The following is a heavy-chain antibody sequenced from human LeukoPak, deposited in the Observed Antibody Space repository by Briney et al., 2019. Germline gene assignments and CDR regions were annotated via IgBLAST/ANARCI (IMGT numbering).Heavy chain of an antibody. V-gene: IGHV3-30*18. J-gene: IGHJ4*02. D-gene: IGHD5-18*01. CDR1: GFTFSNAW. CDR3: AKDLNGGYGFDY. Sequence: PRGSLRLSCAASGFTFSNAWMSWVRQAPGKGLEWVAVISYDGSNKYYADSVKGRFTISRDNSKNTLYLQMNSLRAEDTAVYYCAKDLNGGYGFDYWGQGTLVTVSS. CDR2: ISYDGSNK.